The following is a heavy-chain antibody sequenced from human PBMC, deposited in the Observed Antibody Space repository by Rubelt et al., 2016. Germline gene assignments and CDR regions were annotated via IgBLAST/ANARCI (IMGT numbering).Heavy chain of an antibody. D-gene: IGHD3-22*01. V-gene: IGHV4-34*01. CDR1: GYY. CDR2: INHSGST. CDR3: ARQHNLDFGYYDSSGYRDWFDP. Sequence: GYYWSWIRQPPGKGLEWIGAINHSGSTNYNPSLKSRVTISVDTSKNQFSLKLSSVTAADTAVYYCARQHNLDFGYYDSSGYRDWFDPWGQGTLVTVSS. J-gene: IGHJ5*02.